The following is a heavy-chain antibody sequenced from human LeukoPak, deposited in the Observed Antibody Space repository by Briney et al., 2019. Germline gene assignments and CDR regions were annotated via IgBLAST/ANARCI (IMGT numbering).Heavy chain of an antibody. D-gene: IGHD1-26*01. CDR2: IYYSGST. CDR1: GFTFSTYA. J-gene: IGHJ5*02. CDR3: ARGASGSFGP. Sequence: GSLRLSCAASGFTFSTYALSWDRQPPGKGLEWIGSIYYSGSTYYNPSLKSRVTISVDTSKNQFSLKLSSVTAADTAVYYCARGASGSFGPWGQGTLVTVSS. V-gene: IGHV4-38-2*01.